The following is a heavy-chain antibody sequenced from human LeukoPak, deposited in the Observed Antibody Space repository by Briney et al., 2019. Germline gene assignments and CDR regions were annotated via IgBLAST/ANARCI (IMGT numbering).Heavy chain of an antibody. CDR1: GFSFSIYS. CDR3: ARAPPDYGGYTNDY. Sequence: HTGGSLRLSCAASGFSFSIYSMNWVRQAPGKGLEWVSYISGSSSRIYYADFVKGRFTISRDNAKTSLYLQMNSLRAEDTAVYYCARAPPDYGGYTNDYWGQGTLVTVSS. J-gene: IGHJ4*02. CDR2: ISGSSSRI. D-gene: IGHD4-23*01. V-gene: IGHV3-48*01.